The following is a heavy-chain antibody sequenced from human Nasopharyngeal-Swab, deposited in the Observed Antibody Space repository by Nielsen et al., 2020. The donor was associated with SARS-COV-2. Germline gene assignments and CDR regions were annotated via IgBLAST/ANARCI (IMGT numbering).Heavy chain of an antibody. D-gene: IGHD2-15*01. J-gene: IGHJ4*02. CDR3: ARVNCSSTSCYPLGYCSGGSCYFDY. CDR2: IIPIFGTA. V-gene: IGHV1-69*01. Sequence: WVRQAPGQGLEWMGGIIPIFGTANYAQKFQGRVTITADESTSTAYMELSSLRSEDTAVYYCARVNCSSTSCYPLGYCSGGSCYFDYWGQGTRVTVSS.